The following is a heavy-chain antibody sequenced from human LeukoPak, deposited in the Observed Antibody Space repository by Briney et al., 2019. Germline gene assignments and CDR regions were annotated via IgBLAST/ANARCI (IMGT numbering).Heavy chain of an antibody. D-gene: IGHD1-26*01. CDR3: ARGKSGSYGTKGY. V-gene: IGHV3-7*01. J-gene: IGHJ4*02. CDR2: MKPDGSEI. Sequence: PGGSLRLSCAASGFTFTTYWMSWVRQAPGKGLEWVANMKPDGSEIFYVDSVKGRFTISRDNAKNSLYLQMNSLRVEDTAVYYCARGKSGSYGTKGYWGQGTLVTVSS. CDR1: GFTFTTYW.